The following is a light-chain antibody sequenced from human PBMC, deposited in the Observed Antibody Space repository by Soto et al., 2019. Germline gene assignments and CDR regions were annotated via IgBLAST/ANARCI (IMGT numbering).Light chain of an antibody. Sequence: QSALTHPPSASGSPGQSVTISCTGTSSDVGGYNYVSWYQQHPGKAPKLMIYEVSKRPSGVPDRFSGSKSGNTASLTVSGLQAEDEADYYCSSYAGSNNPLFGGGTKVTVL. CDR2: EVS. J-gene: IGLJ2*01. CDR3: SSYAGSNNPL. CDR1: SSDVGGYNY. V-gene: IGLV2-8*01.